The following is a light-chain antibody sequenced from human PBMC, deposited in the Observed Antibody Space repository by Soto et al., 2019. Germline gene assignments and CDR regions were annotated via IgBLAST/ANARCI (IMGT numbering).Light chain of an antibody. CDR3: QQYNNWPPT. Sequence: DIQMTQSPSTLSGSVGDRVTITCRASQTISSWLAWYQQKPGKAPKLLIYKASTLKSGVPSRFSGSGSGTDFTLTISSLQSEDFAVYYCQQYNNWPPTFGQGTRLEI. V-gene: IGKV1-5*03. CDR2: KAS. CDR1: QTISSW. J-gene: IGKJ5*01.